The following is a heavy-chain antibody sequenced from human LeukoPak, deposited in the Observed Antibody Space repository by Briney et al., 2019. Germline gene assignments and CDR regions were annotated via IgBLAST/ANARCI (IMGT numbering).Heavy chain of an antibody. V-gene: IGHV1-69*04. D-gene: IGHD2-15*01. CDR2: ILPILGIT. Sequence: SVKVSCKASGGTFSSYAISWVRQAPGQGLEWMGRILPILGITDAAQKFQGRVMITADKSTTTAYMELSSLRSEDTAVYYCARGDCSGGHCYSDFAYWGQGTLVTVSS. CDR3: ARGDCSGGHCYSDFAY. J-gene: IGHJ4*02. CDR1: GGTFSSYA.